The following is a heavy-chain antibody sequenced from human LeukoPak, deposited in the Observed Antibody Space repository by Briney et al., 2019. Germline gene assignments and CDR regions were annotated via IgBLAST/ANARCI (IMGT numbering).Heavy chain of an antibody. Sequence: GGSLRLSCAASGFTFSSYSMNWVRQAPGKGLEWVSYISSSSSTIYYADSVKGRFTISRDNAKNSLYLQMNSLRAEDTAVYYCAKTAYEQLVSYFQHWGQGTLVTVSS. D-gene: IGHD6-6*01. CDR2: ISSSSSTI. CDR3: AKTAYEQLVSYFQH. CDR1: GFTFSSYS. J-gene: IGHJ1*01. V-gene: IGHV3-48*01.